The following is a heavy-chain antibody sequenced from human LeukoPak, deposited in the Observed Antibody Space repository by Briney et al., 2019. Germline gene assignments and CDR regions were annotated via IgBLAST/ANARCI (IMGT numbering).Heavy chain of an antibody. CDR1: GFTFSSFA. CDR2: ISRNGGSI. D-gene: IGHD3-16*01. CDR3: ARASSGGYYFDH. V-gene: IGHV3-64*04. Sequence: GGSLRLSCSASGFTFSSFAMHWVRQAPGKGLEYVAAISRNGGSIYYADSVKGRFTISRDNSKSTLYLQMNSLTAEDTAVYYCARASSGGYYFDHWGLGTLVTVSS. J-gene: IGHJ4*02.